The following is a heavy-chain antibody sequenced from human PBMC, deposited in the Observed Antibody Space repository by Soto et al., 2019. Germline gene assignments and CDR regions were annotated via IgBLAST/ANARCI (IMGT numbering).Heavy chain of an antibody. CDR1: GFTFSSYC. Sequence: GGSLRLSCAASGFTFSSYCMNWVRQAPGKGLEWVSYISSSTYYADSVKGRFTISRDNSKNTLYLQMNSLRAEDTAVYYCARVGDYAAKDWGQGTLVTVSS. CDR2: ISSST. D-gene: IGHD4-17*01. CDR3: ARVGDYAAKD. V-gene: IGHV3-48*01. J-gene: IGHJ4*02.